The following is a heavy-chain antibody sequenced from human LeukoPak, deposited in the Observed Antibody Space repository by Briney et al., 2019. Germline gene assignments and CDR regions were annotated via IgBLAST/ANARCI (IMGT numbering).Heavy chain of an antibody. V-gene: IGHV4-59*01. J-gene: IGHJ5*02. CDR1: GGSMNNYY. CDR3: ARGVVAATLFWFDP. Sequence: SETLSLTCIVSGGSMNNYYWSWIRQPPGKGLEWIGYVSYSGDTNYNSSLKSRVSISVDTSKNQFSLKLISVTAADTAMYYCARGVVAATLFWFDPWGQGTLVTVSS. CDR2: VSYSGDT. D-gene: IGHD2-15*01.